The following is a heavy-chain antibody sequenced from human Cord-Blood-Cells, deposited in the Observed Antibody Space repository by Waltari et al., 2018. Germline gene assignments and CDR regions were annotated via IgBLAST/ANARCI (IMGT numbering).Heavy chain of an antibody. CDR2: IRQDGSEK. CDR1: GFTFSTYC. J-gene: IGHJ4*02. V-gene: IGHV3-7*01. CDR3: ARDRGVGGGVSFDY. D-gene: IGHD3-10*01. Sequence: EVQLVESGGGLVQPGGSLRLSWPAPGFTFSTYCKVWVGTAPGKGLEWVAKIRQDGSEKYYVDSVKGRFTISRDNAKNSLYLQMNSLRAEDTAVYYCARDRGVGGGVSFDYWGQGTLVTVSS.